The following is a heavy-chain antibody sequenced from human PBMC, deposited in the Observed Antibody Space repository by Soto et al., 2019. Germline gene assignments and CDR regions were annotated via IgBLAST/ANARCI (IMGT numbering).Heavy chain of an antibody. CDR2: IYYSGST. V-gene: IGHV4-31*03. J-gene: IGHJ4*02. Sequence: SETLSLTCTVSGGSISSGGYYWSWIRQHPGKGLEWIGYIYYSGSTYYNPSLKSRVTISVDTSKNQFSLKLSSVTAADAAVYYCAREVDCSSTSCYWEIDYWGQGTLVNVSS. CDR3: AREVDCSSTSCYWEIDY. D-gene: IGHD2-2*01. CDR1: GGSISSGGYY.